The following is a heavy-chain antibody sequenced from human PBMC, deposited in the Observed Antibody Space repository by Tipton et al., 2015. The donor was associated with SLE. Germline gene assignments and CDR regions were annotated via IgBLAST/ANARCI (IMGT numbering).Heavy chain of an antibody. J-gene: IGHJ4*02. Sequence: TLSLTCTVSGGSISSSSYYWGWIRQPPGKGLEWIGSIYYSGSTYYNPSLKSRVTISVDTSKNQFSLKLSSVTPEDTAVYYCARGLQYSSSWYYFDYWGQGTLVTVSS. CDR2: IYYSGST. CDR1: GGSISSSSYY. V-gene: IGHV4-39*07. D-gene: IGHD6-13*01. CDR3: ARGLQYSSSWYYFDY.